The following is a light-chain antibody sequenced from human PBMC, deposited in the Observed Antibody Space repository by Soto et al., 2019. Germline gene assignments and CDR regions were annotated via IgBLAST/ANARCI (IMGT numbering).Light chain of an antibody. CDR2: EAT. J-gene: IGLJ3*02. Sequence: QSALTQPASVSGSPGQSITVSCTGTKNNLGSYDLVSWYQKYPDKAPTLLIYEATKRPSGISDRFSGSKSGNTASLTISGLQAEDEADFYCSSYTRSNTWVFGGGTKLTVL. V-gene: IGLV2-14*02. CDR1: KNNLGSYDL. CDR3: SSYTRSNTWV.